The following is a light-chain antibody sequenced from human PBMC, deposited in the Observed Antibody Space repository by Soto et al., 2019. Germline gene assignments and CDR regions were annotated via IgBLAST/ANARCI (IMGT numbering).Light chain of an antibody. V-gene: IGLV2-11*01. J-gene: IGLJ1*01. CDR1: SSDVGDYNY. Sequence: QSALTQPRSVSGSPGQSVTISCTGTSSDVGDYNYVSWYQKHPGKAPKLIISAVSKRPSGVPDRFTGSKSGNTASLTISGLQAEDEADYYCCSYAGNQLYVFGTGTKLTVL. CDR2: AVS. CDR3: CSYAGNQLYV.